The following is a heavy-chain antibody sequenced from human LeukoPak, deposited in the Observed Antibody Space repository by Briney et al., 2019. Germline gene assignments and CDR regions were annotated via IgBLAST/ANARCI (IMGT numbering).Heavy chain of an antibody. D-gene: IGHD2-21*02. V-gene: IGHV4-34*01. CDR1: GGSFSGYY. CDR3: ARSPGSLTNWFDP. CDR2: INHSGST. J-gene: IGHJ5*02. Sequence: SSETLSLTCAVYGGSFSGYYWSWIRQPPGKGLEWIGEINHSGSTNYNPPLKSRVTISVDTSKNQFSLKLSSVTAADTAVYYCARSPGSLTNWFDPWGQGTLVTVSS.